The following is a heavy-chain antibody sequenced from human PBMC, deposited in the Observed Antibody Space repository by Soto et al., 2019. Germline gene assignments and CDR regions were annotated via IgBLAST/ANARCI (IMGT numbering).Heavy chain of an antibody. CDR2: IYSGGST. CDR1: GFTVSSNY. J-gene: IGHJ6*01. Sequence: EVQLVETGGGLIQPGGSLRLSCAASGFTVSSNYMSWVRQAPGKGMEWVSVIYSGGSTYYADSVKGRFTISRDNSKNTLSLQMNSLRAEDTAVYYCARHYGDYAFYYYYGMDVCGQGTTVTVSS. V-gene: IGHV3-53*02. D-gene: IGHD4-17*01. CDR3: ARHYGDYAFYYYYGMDV.